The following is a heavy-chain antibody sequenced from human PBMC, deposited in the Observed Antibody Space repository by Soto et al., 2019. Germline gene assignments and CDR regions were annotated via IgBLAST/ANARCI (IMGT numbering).Heavy chain of an antibody. V-gene: IGHV4-59*08. CDR2: IYYSGST. D-gene: IGHD3-9*01. CDR3: ARHPSDILTGYYIWWFDP. Sequence: SETLSLTCTVSGGSISSYYWSWIRQPPGKGLEWIGYIYYSGSTNYNPSLKSRVTISVDTSKNQFSLKLSSVTAADTAVYYCARHPSDILTGYYIWWFDPWGQGTLVTVSS. J-gene: IGHJ5*02. CDR1: GGSISSYY.